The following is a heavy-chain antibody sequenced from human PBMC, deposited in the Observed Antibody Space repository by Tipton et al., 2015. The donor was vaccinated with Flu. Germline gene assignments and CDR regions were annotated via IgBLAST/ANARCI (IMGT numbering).Heavy chain of an antibody. V-gene: IGHV4-39*02. J-gene: IGHJ5*02. Sequence: PGLVKPSETLSLICSVSGGSISSSSYYWGWIRQPPGKGLEWIGSTYYSGNTYYNASLKSRVSVSADTSRNHFSLKLISVTAADTAVYYCARRDYNNYVSDPKSRFDPWGQGILVTVSS. CDR2: TYYSGNT. CDR1: GGSISSSSYY. D-gene: IGHD4-11*01. CDR3: ARRDYNNYVSDPKSRFDP.